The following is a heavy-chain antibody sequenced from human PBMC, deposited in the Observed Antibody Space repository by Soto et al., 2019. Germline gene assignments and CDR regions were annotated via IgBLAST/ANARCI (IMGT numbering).Heavy chain of an antibody. CDR3: ARDSRGYSYGYYYYYGMDV. CDR1: GGSISSGGYY. V-gene: IGHV4-31*03. Sequence: SETLSLTCTVSGGSISSGGYYWSWIRQHPGKGLEWIGYIYYSGSTYYNPSLKSRVTISVDTSKNQFSLKLSSVTAADTAVYYCARDSRGYSYGYYYYYGMDVWGQGTTVTVSS. D-gene: IGHD5-18*01. CDR2: IYYSGST. J-gene: IGHJ6*02.